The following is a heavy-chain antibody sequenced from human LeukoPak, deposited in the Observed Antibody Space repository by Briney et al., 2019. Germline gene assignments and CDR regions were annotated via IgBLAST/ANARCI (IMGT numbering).Heavy chain of an antibody. J-gene: IGHJ4*02. CDR3: TTVDVIVAAATTPPFDY. V-gene: IGHV3-15*01. D-gene: IGHD2-2*01. CDR2: IKTKTDGGKT. Sequence: GGSLRLSCTASGFPFSNAWMSWVRQAPGKGLEWVGRIKTKTDGGKTEYAVTGKGRITIEKDNYKNTLQMQMTSLKTEDTAVYYRTTVDVIVAAATTPPFDYWGQGTLVTVSS. CDR1: GFPFSNAW.